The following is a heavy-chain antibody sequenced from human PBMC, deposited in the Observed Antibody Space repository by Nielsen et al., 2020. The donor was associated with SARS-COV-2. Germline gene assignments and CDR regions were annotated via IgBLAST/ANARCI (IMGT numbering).Heavy chain of an antibody. CDR2: IYDSGST. V-gene: IGHV4-59*01. Sequence: SETLSLTCTVSGGSISSYYWSWIRQPPGKGLEWIGYIYDSGSTNYNPSLKSRVTISVDTSKNQFSLKLSSVTAADTAVYYCARGKRFLEWRSWGQGTLVTVSS. CDR1: GGSISSYY. D-gene: IGHD3-3*01. J-gene: IGHJ5*02. CDR3: ARGKRFLEWRS.